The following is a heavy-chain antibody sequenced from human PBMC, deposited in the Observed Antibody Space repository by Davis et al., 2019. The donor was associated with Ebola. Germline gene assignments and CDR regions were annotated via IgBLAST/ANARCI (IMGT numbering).Heavy chain of an antibody. CDR3: VRGGGGSGVEV. Sequence: HSQTLSLPFSISGDSVFGKNGAWNWIRQSPSRGLEWLGRTYYTSKWHNDYGESVKSRITINPDTSTNQLSLQLNSVTPEDTAVYYCVRGGGGSGVEVWGKGTTVTVSS. D-gene: IGHD3-16*01. V-gene: IGHV6-1*01. CDR1: GDSVFGKNGA. J-gene: IGHJ6*04. CDR2: TYYTSKWHN.